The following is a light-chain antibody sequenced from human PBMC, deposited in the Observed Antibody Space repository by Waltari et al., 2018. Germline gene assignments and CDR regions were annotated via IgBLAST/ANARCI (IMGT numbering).Light chain of an antibody. J-gene: IGKJ1*01. CDR2: DAY. CDR1: QSISSR. V-gene: IGKV1-5*01. CDR3: QQYNSSSGT. Sequence: DIQMTQSPSTLSASVGDRVTLTCRASQSISSRLAWYQQRPGKAPKLLIYDAYSLKSGVPSRFSGSGFGTEFTLTISSLQPDDFATYYCQQYNSSSGTFGQGTEVEIK.